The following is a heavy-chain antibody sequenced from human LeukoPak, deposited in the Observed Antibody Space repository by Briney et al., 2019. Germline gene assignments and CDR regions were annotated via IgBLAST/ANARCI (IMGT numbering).Heavy chain of an antibody. J-gene: IGHJ3*02. V-gene: IGHV4-30-2*01. CDR1: GGSISSGGYY. Sequence: SQTLSLTCTVSGGSISSGGYYWSWIRQPPGKGLEWIGYIYHSGSTYYNPSLKSRVTISVDRSKNQFSLKLGSVTAADTAVYYCARDGLTVSDAFDIWGQGTMVTVSS. CDR2: IYHSGST. D-gene: IGHD4-17*01. CDR3: ARDGLTVSDAFDI.